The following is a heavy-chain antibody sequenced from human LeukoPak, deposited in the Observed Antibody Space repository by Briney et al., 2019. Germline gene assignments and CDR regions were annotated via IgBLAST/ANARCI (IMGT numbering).Heavy chain of an antibody. CDR2: VSNSVDGGFT. D-gene: IGHD2-15*01. CDR1: EFTFSSYA. CDR3: AKMGGYCSGGSCYSWYFDY. J-gene: IGHJ4*02. V-gene: IGHV3-23*01. Sequence: GGSLRLSCAASEFTFSSYAVTWVRQAPGRGLEWVSVVSNSVDGGFTYYADSVKGRFTISRDNSKNTLYLLMNNLRADDTAVYYCAKMGGYCSGGSCYSWYFDYWGQGTPVTVSS.